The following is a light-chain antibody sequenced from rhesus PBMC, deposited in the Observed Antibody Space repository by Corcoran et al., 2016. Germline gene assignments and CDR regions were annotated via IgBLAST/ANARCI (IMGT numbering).Light chain of an antibody. V-gene: IGKV3-53*01. CDR2: GAS. J-gene: IGKJ1*01. CDR3: QHYYSTPWT. CDR1: QSVSSY. Sequence: QVILTQSPVILSLSPGERATLSCRASQSVSSYLAWYQQKPGQAPRLLIHGASSRATGLPARFSGSGSGTEVTLTIISLQSEDFATYYCQHYYSTPWTFGQGTKVEIK.